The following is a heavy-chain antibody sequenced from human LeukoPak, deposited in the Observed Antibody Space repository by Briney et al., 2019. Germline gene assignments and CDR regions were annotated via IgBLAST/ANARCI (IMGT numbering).Heavy chain of an antibody. CDR1: GFTFSTCE. V-gene: IGHV3-48*03. Sequence: PGGSLRLSCAASGFTFSTCEMNLVRQAPGKGLEWVSYIDSSSSSIYYADSVKGRFTISRDNAKNSLYLQMNSLRAEDTAVYYCAKVGRSTRPGYWGQGTLVTVSS. CDR2: IDSSSSSI. J-gene: IGHJ4*02. D-gene: IGHD6-6*01. CDR3: AKVGRSTRPGY.